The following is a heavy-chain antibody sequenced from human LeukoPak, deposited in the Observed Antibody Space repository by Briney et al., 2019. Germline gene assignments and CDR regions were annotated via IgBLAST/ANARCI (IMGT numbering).Heavy chain of an antibody. CDR1: GFTLSDYY. CDR2: ISIDGGRT. J-gene: IGHJ6*03. CDR3: ARKGIGSSRYQNMDV. D-gene: IGHD6-25*01. Sequence: GGSLRLSCAASGFTLSDYYMNWVRQAPGKGPEWVSTISIDGGRTYYADSVKGRFTVSRDTSKNTLYLQMNSLRAEDTAVYYCARKGIGSSRYQNMDVWGKGTTVTVSS. V-gene: IGHV3-23*01.